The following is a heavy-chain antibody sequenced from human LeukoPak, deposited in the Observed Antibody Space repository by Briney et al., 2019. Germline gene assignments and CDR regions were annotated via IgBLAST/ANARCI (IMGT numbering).Heavy chain of an antibody. CDR1: GFTFSSYW. CDR2: IKQDGSEK. D-gene: IGHD4-23*01. Sequence: GGSLRLSCAASGFTFSSYWMSWVRQAPGKGLEWVANIKQDGSEKYYVDSVKGRFTISRDNAKNSLYLQMNSLRPEDTAVYYCARGAHKRDDYGGFFDYWGQGTLVTVSS. J-gene: IGHJ4*02. CDR3: ARGAHKRDDYGGFFDY. V-gene: IGHV3-7*01.